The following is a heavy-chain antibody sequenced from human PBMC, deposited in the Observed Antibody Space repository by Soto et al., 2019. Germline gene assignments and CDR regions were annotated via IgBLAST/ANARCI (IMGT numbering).Heavy chain of an antibody. CDR2: IYWDDGK. J-gene: IGHJ6*02. Sequence: ITLKTSGPTLVKPTQTLTLTCTFSGFSLSTSEVGVAWIRQPPGTALECFELIYWDDGKPYRPSLKSRLTITKDTSKNQGVLTMTNMDSVDTATYYCAYLPCSGGSCYWFSFSGMDVWGQGTTVTVSS. D-gene: IGHD2-15*01. CDR3: AYLPCSGGSCYWFSFSGMDV. V-gene: IGHV2-5*02. CDR1: GFSLSTSEVG.